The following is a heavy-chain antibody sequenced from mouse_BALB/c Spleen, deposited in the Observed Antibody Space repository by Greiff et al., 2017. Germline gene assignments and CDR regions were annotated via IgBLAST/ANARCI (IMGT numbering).Heavy chain of an antibody. D-gene: IGHD2-1*01. Sequence: VMLVESGPGLVAPSQSLSITCTVSGFSLTSYGVHWVRQPPGKGLEWLGVIWAGGSTNYNSALMSRLSISKDNSKSQVFLKMNSLQTDDTAMYYCAREGDGNYVFAYWGQGTLVTVSA. V-gene: IGHV2-9*02. CDR2: IWAGGST. J-gene: IGHJ3*01. CDR1: GFSLTSYG. CDR3: AREGDGNYVFAY.